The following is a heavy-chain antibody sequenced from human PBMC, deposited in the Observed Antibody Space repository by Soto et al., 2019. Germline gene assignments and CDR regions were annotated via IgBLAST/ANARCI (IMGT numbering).Heavy chain of an antibody. CDR3: ARDSGNLGNWAYFFDY. CDR1: GYTFTDFG. Sequence: QGQLVQSGAEVKKPGASVKVSCKASGYTFTDFGISWVRQAPGQGLEWMGWISGYNSNTNYAQKVQGRVTMTTDTSTSTAYMELRNLTSDETAVYYCARDSGNLGNWAYFFDYWGQGTLVTVSS. CDR2: ISGYNSNT. V-gene: IGHV1-18*01. D-gene: IGHD7-27*01. J-gene: IGHJ4*02.